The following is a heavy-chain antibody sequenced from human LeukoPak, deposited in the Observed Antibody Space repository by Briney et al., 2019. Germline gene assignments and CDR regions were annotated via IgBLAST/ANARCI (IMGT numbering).Heavy chain of an antibody. J-gene: IGHJ6*03. V-gene: IGHV1-2*02. CDR3: AREAGYDILTGYYRGYYMDV. D-gene: IGHD3-9*01. CDR2: INPNSGAT. Sequence: ASVKVSCKASGYTFTGYYMHWVRQAPGQGLEWMGWINPNSGATNYAQKFQGRVTMTRDTSISTAYMELSRLRSDDTAVYYCAREAGYDILTGYYRGYYMDVWGKGTTVTVSS. CDR1: GYTFTGYY.